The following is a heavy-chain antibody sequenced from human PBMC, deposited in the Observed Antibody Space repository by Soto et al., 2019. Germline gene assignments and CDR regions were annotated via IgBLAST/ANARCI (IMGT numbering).Heavy chain of an antibody. CDR1: GGSISSYY. D-gene: IGHD4-17*01. CDR3: ARALRATVTTYYFDY. Sequence: SETLSLTCTVSGGSISSYYWSWIRQPPGKGLEWIGYIYYSGSTNYNPSLKSRVTISVDTSKNQFSLKLSSVTAADTAVYYCARALRATVTTYYFDYWGQGTLVTVSS. CDR2: IYYSGST. V-gene: IGHV4-59*01. J-gene: IGHJ4*02.